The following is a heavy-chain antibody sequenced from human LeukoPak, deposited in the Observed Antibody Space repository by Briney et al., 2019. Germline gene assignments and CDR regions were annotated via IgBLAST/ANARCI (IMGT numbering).Heavy chain of an antibody. CDR1: GFTFSSYS. D-gene: IGHD2-15*01. CDR2: ISSSSSTI. V-gene: IGHV3-48*01. CDR3: ARAGYCSGGSCSSVY. Sequence: PGGSLRLSCAASGFTFSSYSMNWVRQAPGKGLEWVSYISSSSSTIYYADSVKGRFTISRDNAKNSLYLQMNSLRAEDTAVYYCARAGYCSGGSCSSVYWGQGTLVTVSS. J-gene: IGHJ4*02.